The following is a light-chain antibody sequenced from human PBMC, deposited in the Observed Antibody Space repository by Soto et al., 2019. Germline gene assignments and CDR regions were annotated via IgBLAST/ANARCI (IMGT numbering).Light chain of an antibody. CDR3: QQRSNWRLT. V-gene: IGKV3-11*01. J-gene: IGKJ4*01. Sequence: EIALTQSPATLSLSPGERATISCLASQSVSSYLAWNQQKPGQAPRLLIYDASNRATGIPARFSGSGSGTDFTLTISSLEPEDFAVYYCQQRSNWRLTFGGGTKVDIK. CDR1: QSVSSY. CDR2: DAS.